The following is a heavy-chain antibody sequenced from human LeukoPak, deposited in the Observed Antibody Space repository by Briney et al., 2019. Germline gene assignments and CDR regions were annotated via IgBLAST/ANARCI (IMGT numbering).Heavy chain of an antibody. D-gene: IGHD6-6*01. V-gene: IGHV1-2*02. CDR1: GYTFTGYY. CDR3: ARDRSSSIAARPSPTFDY. J-gene: IGHJ4*02. Sequence: ASVKVSCKASGYTFTGYYMHWVRQAPGQGLEWMGWINPNSGGTNYAQKFQGRVTMTRDTSISTAYMELSRLRSDDTAVYYCARDRSSSIAARPSPTFDYWGQGTLVTVSS. CDR2: INPNSGGT.